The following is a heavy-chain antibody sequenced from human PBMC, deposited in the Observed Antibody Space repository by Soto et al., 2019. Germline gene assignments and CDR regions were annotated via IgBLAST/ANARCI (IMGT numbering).Heavy chain of an antibody. D-gene: IGHD5-12*01. CDR3: ARGQEGVVAAH. J-gene: IGHJ4*02. Sequence: QVQLQQWGAGLLKPSETLSLNCAVNGGSLSGYYWSWIRQPPGKGLEWIGEIKDGGRTNYSPSLKSPAIISSATSNNPCSLRLYSVTAADTGVYYCARGQEGVVAAHWDQGTLVTVSS. CDR2: IKDGGRT. V-gene: IGHV4-34*01. CDR1: GGSLSGYY.